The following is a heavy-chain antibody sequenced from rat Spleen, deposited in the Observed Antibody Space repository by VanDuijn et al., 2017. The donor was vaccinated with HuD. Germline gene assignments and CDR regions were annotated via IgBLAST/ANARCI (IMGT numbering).Heavy chain of an antibody. CDR2: ISYDGSST. Sequence: EVQLVESGGGLMQPGGSMKLSCTTSGFTFSNYDMAWVRQAPTKGLEWVASISYDGSSTYYPDSVKGRFTISRDNAESTLYLQMNSLRSEDTAIYYCTRNWDYWGQGVMVTVSS. D-gene: IGHD3-6*01. CDR1: GFTFSNYD. CDR3: TRNWDY. V-gene: IGHV5-22*01. J-gene: IGHJ2*01.